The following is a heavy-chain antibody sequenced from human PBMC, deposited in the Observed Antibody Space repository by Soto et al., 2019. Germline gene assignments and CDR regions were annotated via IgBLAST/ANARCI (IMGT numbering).Heavy chain of an antibody. CDR2: IYYSGTS. V-gene: IGHV4-39*01. J-gene: IGHJ5*02. CDR1: GGSISSANHY. D-gene: IGHD2-15*01. CDR3: ASPGRCSGGSCYEKGWFDP. Sequence: QLQLQESGPGLVQPSETLSLTCTVSGGSISSANHYWGWIRQPPGKGLEWIGSIYYSGTSFYNPTLKSRVTISLDPSKNQFSLKLSSVTAADTAVYYCASPGRCSGGSCYEKGWFDPWGQGILVTVSS.